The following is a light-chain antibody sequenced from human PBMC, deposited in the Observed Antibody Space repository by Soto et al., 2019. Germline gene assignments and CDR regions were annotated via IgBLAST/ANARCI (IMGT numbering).Light chain of an antibody. V-gene: IGKV3-15*01. CDR3: QQYGSSPRT. J-gene: IGKJ1*01. CDR2: GAS. Sequence: EILMTQSPATLTVSPGETATLYCRASQSVSRSLAWFQQKPGQPPRLLIYGASTRATRIPARFSGSGSGTEFTLTISSLQSEDFAAYYCQQYGSSPRTFGQGTKVDI. CDR1: QSVSRS.